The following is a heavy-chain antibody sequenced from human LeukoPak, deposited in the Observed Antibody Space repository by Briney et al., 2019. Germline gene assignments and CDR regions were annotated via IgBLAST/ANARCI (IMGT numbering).Heavy chain of an antibody. CDR3: ARDIDDVGALLDF. D-gene: IGHD1-26*01. CDR2: IKGDGSEK. Sequence: GGSLRLSCAASGFNFSNYWMSWVRQTPGKGLEWVVNIKGDGSEKYYVDSVEGRFTISRDNAKTSLYLQMNSLRAEDTAVYYCARDIDDVGALLDFWGQGTLVTVSS. CDR1: GFNFSNYW. J-gene: IGHJ4*02. V-gene: IGHV3-7*01.